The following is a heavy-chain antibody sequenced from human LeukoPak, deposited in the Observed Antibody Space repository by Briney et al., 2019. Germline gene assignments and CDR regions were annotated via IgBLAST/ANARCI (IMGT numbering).Heavy chain of an antibody. Sequence: PSETLSLTCTVSGGSISSSSYYWGWLRQPPGKGLEWIGSIYYSGSTYYNPSLKSRVTISVDTSKNQFSLKLSSVTAADTAVYYCARVVHYYYYYYMDVWGKGTTVTVSS. D-gene: IGHD1-1*01. CDR3: ARVVHYYYYYYMDV. CDR2: IYYSGST. V-gene: IGHV4-39*07. J-gene: IGHJ6*03. CDR1: GGSISSSSYY.